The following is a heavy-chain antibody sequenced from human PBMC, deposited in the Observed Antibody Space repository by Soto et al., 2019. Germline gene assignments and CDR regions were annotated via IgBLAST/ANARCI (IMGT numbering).Heavy chain of an antibody. V-gene: IGHV3-7*03. CDR3: ASHMVKDAFDI. CDR2: IKQDGSEK. CDR1: GFTFSSYW. Sequence: GGSLRLSCAASGFTFSSYWMSWVRQAPGKGLEWVANIKQDGSEKYYVDSVKGRFTISRDNAKNSLYLQMNSLRAEDTAVYYCASHMVKDAFDIWGQGTMVTVSS. D-gene: IGHD5-18*01. J-gene: IGHJ3*02.